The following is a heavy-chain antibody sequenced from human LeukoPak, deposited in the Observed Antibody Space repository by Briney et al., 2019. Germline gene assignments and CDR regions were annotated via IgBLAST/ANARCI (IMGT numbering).Heavy chain of an antibody. J-gene: IGHJ4*02. CDR3: AKAREWELLAPFDY. V-gene: IGHV3-30*04. CDR1: GFTFRTSA. Sequence: GRSLRLSCAASGFTFRTSAMYWVRQAPGKGLEWVAVISYDENNDYYADSVKGRFTISRDNSKDTVDLQMNSLRLEDTAVYYCAKAREWELLAPFDYWGQGTLVTVSS. CDR2: ISYDENND. D-gene: IGHD1-26*01.